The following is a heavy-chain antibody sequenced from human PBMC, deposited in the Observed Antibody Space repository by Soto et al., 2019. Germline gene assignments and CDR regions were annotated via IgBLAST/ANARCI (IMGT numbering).Heavy chain of an antibody. CDR2: MNPNSGNT. D-gene: IGHD6-13*01. CDR3: AGSLSSSWYSYYYYGMDV. V-gene: IGHV1-8*01. J-gene: IGHJ6*02. CDR1: GYTFTSYD. Sequence: ASVKVSCKASGYTFTSYDINWVRQATGQGLEWMGWMNPNSGNTGYAQKFQGRVTMTRNTSISTAYMELSSLRSEDTAVYYCAGSLSSSWYSYYYYGMDVWGQGXTVTVSS.